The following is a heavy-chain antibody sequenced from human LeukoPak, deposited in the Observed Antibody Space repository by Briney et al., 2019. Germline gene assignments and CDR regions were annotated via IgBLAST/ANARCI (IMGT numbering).Heavy chain of an antibody. D-gene: IGHD3-10*01. Sequence: PGGSLRLSCAACGFTVSSNYMSWVRQAPGKGVEWVSVIYSGGSTYYADSVKGRFTISRDNSKNTLYLQMNSLRAEDTAVYYCARDSRSGSYVFDYWGQGTLVTVSS. V-gene: IGHV3-53*01. J-gene: IGHJ4*02. CDR2: IYSGGST. CDR1: GFTVSSNY. CDR3: ARDSRSGSYVFDY.